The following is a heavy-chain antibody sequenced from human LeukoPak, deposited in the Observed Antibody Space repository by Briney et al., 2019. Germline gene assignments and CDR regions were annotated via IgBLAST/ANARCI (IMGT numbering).Heavy chain of an antibody. CDR3: ARDHWYCSTTSCPHDAFDI. CDR2: ISSSSSYI. J-gene: IGHJ3*02. V-gene: IGHV3-21*01. Sequence: GGSLRLSCAASGFTFSSYSMNWVRQAPGKGLEWVSSISSSSSYIYYADSVKGRFTISRDNAKNSLYLQMNSLRAEDTAVYYCARDHWYCSTTSCPHDAFDIWGQGTMVTVSS. CDR1: GFTFSSYS. D-gene: IGHD2-2*01.